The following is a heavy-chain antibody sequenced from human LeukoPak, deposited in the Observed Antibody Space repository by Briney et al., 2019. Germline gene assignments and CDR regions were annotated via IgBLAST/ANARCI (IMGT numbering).Heavy chain of an antibody. J-gene: IGHJ4*02. CDR2: IYYSGST. CDR1: GGSISSGGYY. CDR3: ARGFAGSSTSYAYPFGY. D-gene: IGHD2-2*01. V-gene: IGHV4-31*03. Sequence: PSETLSLTCTVSGGSISSGGYYWSWIRQHPGKGLECIGYIYYSGSTYYNPSLKSRITISVDTSKNQFSLKLSSVTAADTAVYYCARGFAGSSTSYAYPFGYWGQGTLVTVSS.